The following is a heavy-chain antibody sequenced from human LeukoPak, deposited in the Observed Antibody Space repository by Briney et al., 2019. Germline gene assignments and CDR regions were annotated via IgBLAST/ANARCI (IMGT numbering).Heavy chain of an antibody. J-gene: IGHJ4*02. D-gene: IGHD2-2*01. CDR2: ISSEGSST. V-gene: IGHV3-74*01. Sequence: GGSLRLSCAASGFTFSIYWMHWVRQAPGKGLGWVSRISSEGSSTTYADSVKGRFTISRDNSKNTLYLQMNSLRVEDTAVYYCARGLVVVPAVSDYWGQGTLVTVSS. CDR3: ARGLVVVPAVSDY. CDR1: GFTFSIYW.